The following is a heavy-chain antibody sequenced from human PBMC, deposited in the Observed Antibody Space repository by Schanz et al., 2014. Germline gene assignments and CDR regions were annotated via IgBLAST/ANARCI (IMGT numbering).Heavy chain of an antibody. CDR1: GFTFSPYW. J-gene: IGHJ5*02. CDR2: INGDGSNT. CDR3: ACQALWLGDQYLEP. Sequence: EVQLVESGGGLVQPGGSLRLSCGSSGFTFSPYWMHWVRQAPGKGLVWVSRINGDGSNTNYADSVKGRFTISRDNAKNTMYLQMNSLSAEDTAVYYCACQALWLGDQYLEPWGQGTLVTVSS. V-gene: IGHV3-74*01. D-gene: IGHD3-10*01.